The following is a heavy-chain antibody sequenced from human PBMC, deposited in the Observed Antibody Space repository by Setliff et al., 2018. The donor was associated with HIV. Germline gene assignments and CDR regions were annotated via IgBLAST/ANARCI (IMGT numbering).Heavy chain of an antibody. V-gene: IGHV4-61*09. CDR3: ARERRQWLADY. D-gene: IGHD6-19*01. CDR1: GGSISSGSYY. J-gene: IGHJ4*02. CDR2: IYTSGST. Sequence: SETLSLTCTVSGGSISSGSYYWSWIRQPAGKGLEWIGHIYTSGSTNYNPSLKSRVTISVDTSKNQFSLKLSSVTAADTAVYYCARERRQWLADYWGQGTLVTVSS.